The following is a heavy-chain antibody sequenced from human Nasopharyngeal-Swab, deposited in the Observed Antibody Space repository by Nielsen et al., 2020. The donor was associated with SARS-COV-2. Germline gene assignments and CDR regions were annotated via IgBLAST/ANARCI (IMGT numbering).Heavy chain of an antibody. CDR3: ARGLSSYGYYN. V-gene: IGHV4-59*01. J-gene: IGHJ4*02. CDR2: IYYSGST. D-gene: IGHD5-18*01. Sequence: WIRQPPGKGLEWIGYIYYSGSTSYNPSLKSRVTISVDTSKKQFSLKLSSVTSADTAVYFYARGLSSYGYYNWGQGTLVTVSS.